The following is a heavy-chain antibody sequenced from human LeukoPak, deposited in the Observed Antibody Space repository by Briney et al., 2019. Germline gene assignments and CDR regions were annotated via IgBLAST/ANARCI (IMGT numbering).Heavy chain of an antibody. J-gene: IGHJ4*02. Sequence: SETLSLTCTVSGGSISSGTFYWSWIRQPAGEGLEWIGRIYTSGRTNCNPSLKSRVTISVDTSKNQFSLKLNSVTAADTAVYYCARESLGPPYYFDFWGQGTLVTVSS. CDR1: GGSISSGTFY. CDR2: IYTSGRT. CDR3: ARESLGPPYYFDF. V-gene: IGHV4-61*02. D-gene: IGHD1-26*01.